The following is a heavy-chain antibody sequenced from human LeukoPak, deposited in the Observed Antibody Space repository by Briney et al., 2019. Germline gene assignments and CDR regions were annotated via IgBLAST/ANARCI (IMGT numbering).Heavy chain of an antibody. D-gene: IGHD3-10*01. CDR1: GYTFTGYY. CDR3: ARDPGDKYYFDY. Sequence: ASVKVSCKASGYTFTGYYMHWLRQAPGQGLEWMGWINPNSGGTNYAQKFQGRVTMTRDTSISTAYMELSRLRSDDTVVYYYARDPGDKYYFDYWGQGTLVTVSS. V-gene: IGHV1-2*02. CDR2: INPNSGGT. J-gene: IGHJ4*02.